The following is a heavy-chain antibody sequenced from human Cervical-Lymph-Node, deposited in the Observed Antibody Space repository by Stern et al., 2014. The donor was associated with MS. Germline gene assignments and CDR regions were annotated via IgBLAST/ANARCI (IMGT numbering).Heavy chain of an antibody. CDR2: ISAYDGNT. Sequence: QVQLVQSGAEAKKPGASVKVSCKASGYSFTSYGISWVRQAPGQGLEWMGRISAYDGNTIYAQKVQGRVTMTTDTLTSTAHMELRSLTSDDTAVYYCARDPAFRITFGGVPLDYWGQGTLVTVSS. V-gene: IGHV1-18*01. CDR3: ARDPAFRITFGGVPLDY. J-gene: IGHJ4*02. CDR1: GYSFTSYG. D-gene: IGHD3-16*01.